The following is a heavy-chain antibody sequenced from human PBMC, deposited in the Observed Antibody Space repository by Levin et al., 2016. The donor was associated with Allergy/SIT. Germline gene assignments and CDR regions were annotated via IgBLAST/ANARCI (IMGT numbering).Heavy chain of an antibody. Sequence: PGKALEWLALIYWNDDKRYSPSLKSRLTITKDTSKNQVVLTMTNMDPVDTATYYCAHTVGPNDYWGQGTLVTVSS. CDR3: AHTVGPNDY. CDR2: IYWNDDK. J-gene: IGHJ4*02. V-gene: IGHV2-5*01. D-gene: IGHD1-26*01.